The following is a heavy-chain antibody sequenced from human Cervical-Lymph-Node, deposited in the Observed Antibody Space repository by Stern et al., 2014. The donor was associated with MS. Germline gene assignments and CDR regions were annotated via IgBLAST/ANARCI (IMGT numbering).Heavy chain of an antibody. CDR1: GFIFSKYG. V-gene: IGHV3-33*01. CDR2: IWNGENKK. CDR3: ARHYGLMGNYYYYYGVDV. Sequence: VQLVESGGGVVQPGTSLRLSCETSGFIFSKYGMHWVRQAPGKGLEWVAVIWNGENKKYYADSLKGRFTISRDNSKNTVYLQMNSLRAEDTAVYYCARHYGLMGNYYYYYGVDVWGQGTTVTVSS. D-gene: IGHD3-16*01. J-gene: IGHJ6*02.